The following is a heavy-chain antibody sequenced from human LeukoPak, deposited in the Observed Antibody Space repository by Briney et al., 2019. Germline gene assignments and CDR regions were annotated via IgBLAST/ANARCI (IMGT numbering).Heavy chain of an antibody. D-gene: IGHD3-10*01. CDR2: IYYSGST. CDR3: AGRFGELEFGY. CDR1: GGSISSYY. J-gene: IGHJ4*02. V-gene: IGHV4-59*01. Sequence: ASETLSLTCTVSGGSISSYYWSWIRQPPGKGLEWIGYIYYSGSTNYNPSLKSRVTISVDTPKNQFSLKLSSVTAADTAVYYCAGRFGELEFGYWGQGTLVTVSS.